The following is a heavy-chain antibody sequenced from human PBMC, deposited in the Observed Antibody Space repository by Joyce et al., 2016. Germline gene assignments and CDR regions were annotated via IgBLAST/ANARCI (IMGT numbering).Heavy chain of an antibody. J-gene: IGHJ4*02. D-gene: IGHD3-16*01. CDR3: ARDGGYYFDY. Sequence: QVHLQESGPGLVKPSETLSLTCTFSGDSVTSLFWNWMWQPPGNGLEWVAHISSTGSTKYNPSLKSRSTISLDAPRNQFSLKLTSVTAADTAIYYCARDGGYYFDYWGQGTLVAVSS. CDR2: ISSTGST. CDR1: GDSVTSLF. V-gene: IGHV4-59*02.